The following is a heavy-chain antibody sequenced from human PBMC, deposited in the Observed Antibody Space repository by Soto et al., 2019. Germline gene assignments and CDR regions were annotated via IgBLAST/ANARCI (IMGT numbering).Heavy chain of an antibody. V-gene: IGHV4-31*03. D-gene: IGHD3-22*01. CDR2: IYYSGST. CDR1: GGSLSSGAYY. Sequence: SEPLSLTCTVSGGSLSSGAYYWSWIRQHPGKGLEWIGYIYYSGSTYYNPSLESRVTLSVDTSRKQFSLKVSSVTAADTAMYYCARANYFESSGYYYWDDYWGQGTLVTVSS. J-gene: IGHJ4*02. CDR3: ARANYFESSGYYYWDDY.